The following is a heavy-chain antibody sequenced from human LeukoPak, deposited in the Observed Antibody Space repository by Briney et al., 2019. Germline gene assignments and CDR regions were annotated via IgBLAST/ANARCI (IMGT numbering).Heavy chain of an antibody. CDR3: ARNRLGYSYGPFDY. CDR2: IYYSGST. V-gene: IGHV4-39*07. CDR1: GGSFSSSSYY. Sequence: PSETLSLTCTVSGGSFSSSSYYWGWIRQPPGKGLEWIGSIYYSGSTYYNPSLKSRVTISTDTSESQFSLKLSSVTAADTAVYYCARNRLGYSYGPFDYWGLGTLVTVSS. D-gene: IGHD5-18*01. J-gene: IGHJ4*02.